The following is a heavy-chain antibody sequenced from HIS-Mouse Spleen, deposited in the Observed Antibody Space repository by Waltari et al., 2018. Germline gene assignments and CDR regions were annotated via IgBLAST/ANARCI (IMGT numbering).Heavy chain of an antibody. CDR2: IYHSGST. CDR3: ARGPMVRGVIDY. Sequence: QLQLQESGSGLVKPSQTLSLTCAVSGGSISSGGYSWSWIRQPPGKGLEWIGYIYHSGSTYYNPSLKSRVTISVDRSKNQFSLKLSSVTAADTAVYYCARGPMVRGVIDYWGQGTLVTVSS. V-gene: IGHV4-30-2*01. D-gene: IGHD3-10*01. J-gene: IGHJ4*02. CDR1: GGSISSGGYS.